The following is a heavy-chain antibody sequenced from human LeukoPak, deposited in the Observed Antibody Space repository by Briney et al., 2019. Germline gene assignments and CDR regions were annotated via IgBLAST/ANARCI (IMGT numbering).Heavy chain of an antibody. Sequence: GGSLRLSCAASGFTFSSYGMSSVRQAPGKGLEWVSAIIGSGDSTYYADSVKGRFTISRDNSKNTLYPQMNSLRAEDTAVYYCAKGSRHACDYWYYFDYWGQGSLVTVSS. J-gene: IGHJ4*02. D-gene: IGHD4-17*01. CDR2: IIGSGDST. V-gene: IGHV3-23*01. CDR3: AKGSRHACDYWYYFDY. CDR1: GFTFSSYG.